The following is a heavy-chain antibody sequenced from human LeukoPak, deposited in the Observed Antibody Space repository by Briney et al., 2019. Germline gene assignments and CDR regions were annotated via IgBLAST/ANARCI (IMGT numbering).Heavy chain of an antibody. D-gene: IGHD3-10*01. CDR1: GFTYSTYD. V-gene: IGHV3-23*01. Sequence: QPGGSLRLSCAASGFTYSTYDMNWVRQAPGKGLEGVSTIRVSGSTYYADSVRGRFTISRDNSKNTLYLQMDSLRGEDTDVYYCAKDNRGIRGILYYGMDVWGQGTRVTVSS. CDR3: AKDNRGIRGILYYGMDV. J-gene: IGHJ6*02. CDR2: IRVSGST.